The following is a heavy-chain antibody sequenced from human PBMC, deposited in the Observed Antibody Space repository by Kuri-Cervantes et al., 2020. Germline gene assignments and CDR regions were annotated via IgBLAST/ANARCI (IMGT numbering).Heavy chain of an antibody. CDR2: VNHSGST. V-gene: IGHV4-34*01. Sequence: GSLRLSCAVYVESFSGYSWTWIRQPPGKGLGWIGEVNHSGSTNYNPSLKSRVTISVDTPKNQFSLKLSSVTAADTAVYYCARAKQWLRSLDYWGQGTLVTVSS. CDR1: VESFSGYS. CDR3: ARAKQWLRSLDY. D-gene: IGHD6-19*01. J-gene: IGHJ4*02.